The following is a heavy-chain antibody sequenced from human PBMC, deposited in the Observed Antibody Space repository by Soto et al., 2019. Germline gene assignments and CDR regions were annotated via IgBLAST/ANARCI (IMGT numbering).Heavy chain of an antibody. CDR1: GFSLRTSEVG. Sequence: SGHTMGNATQTLTLNCTFSGFSLRTSEVGVGWIRQPPGKALEWLGIIYWDGDRRYRSSLESRLTVTRDASKNQVVLTMTNMDPVDTATYFCAHRQSGSFFRYWGQGALVTVSS. V-gene: IGHV2-5*02. CDR2: IYWDGDR. J-gene: IGHJ4*02. CDR3: AHRQSGSFFRY. D-gene: IGHD1-26*01.